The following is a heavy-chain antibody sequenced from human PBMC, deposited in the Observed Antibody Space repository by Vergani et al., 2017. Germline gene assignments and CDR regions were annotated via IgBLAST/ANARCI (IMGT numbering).Heavy chain of an antibody. V-gene: IGHV1-8*02. J-gene: IGHJ4*02. CDR2: MNPNSGNT. CDR1: GGTFSSYT. Sequence: QVQLVQSGAEVKKPGSSVKVSCKASGGTFSSYTINWVRQATGQGLEWMGWMNPNSGNTGYAQKFQGRVTMTRNTSISTAYMELRSLRSDDTAVYYCARDSGYDDYWGQGTLVTVSS. D-gene: IGHD5-12*01. CDR3: ARDSGYDDY.